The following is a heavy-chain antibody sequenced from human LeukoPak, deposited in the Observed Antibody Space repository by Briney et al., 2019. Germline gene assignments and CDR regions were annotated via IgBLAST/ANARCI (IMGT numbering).Heavy chain of an antibody. CDR1: GYTFTGYY. D-gene: IGHD6-13*01. CDR2: INPNSGGT. J-gene: IGHJ5*02. Sequence: ASVKVSCKASGYTFTGYYMHWVRQAPGQGLEWMGWINPNSGGTNYAQKFQGRVTMTRDTSISTAYMELSRLRSDDTAVYYCAREPPDSSWYGNWFDPWGQGTLVTVSS. CDR3: AREPPDSSWYGNWFDP. V-gene: IGHV1-2*02.